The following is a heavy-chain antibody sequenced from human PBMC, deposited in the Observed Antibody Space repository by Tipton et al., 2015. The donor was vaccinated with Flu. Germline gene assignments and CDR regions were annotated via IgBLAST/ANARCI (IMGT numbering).Heavy chain of an antibody. V-gene: IGHV3-23*01. Sequence: SPRLSCAASGFTFSSYAMSWVRQSPGKGLEWVSTISGSGGDTYYADSVKGRFTISRDNSKNTLYLQMNSLRADDTAVYYCAKGGSPIAGLYGMDVWGQGTTVTVSS. D-gene: IGHD6-13*01. CDR1: GFTFSSYA. CDR2: ISGSGGDT. CDR3: AKGGSPIAGLYGMDV. J-gene: IGHJ6*02.